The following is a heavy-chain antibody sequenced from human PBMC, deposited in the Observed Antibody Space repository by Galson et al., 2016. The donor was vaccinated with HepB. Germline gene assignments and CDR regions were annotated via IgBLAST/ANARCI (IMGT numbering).Heavy chain of an antibody. Sequence: SVKVSCKASGYTFTNYGISWVRQAPGQGLESMGWINPYNGRTNDVQNLQGRVTITRDTSANTAYMELSSLTYEDTAFYYCAFLVCRGVRSYNGMDVWGQGTTVTVSS. J-gene: IGHJ6*02. V-gene: IGHV1-18*01. CDR3: AFLVCRGVRSYNGMDV. CDR1: GYTFTNYG. CDR2: INPYNGRT. D-gene: IGHD3-10*01.